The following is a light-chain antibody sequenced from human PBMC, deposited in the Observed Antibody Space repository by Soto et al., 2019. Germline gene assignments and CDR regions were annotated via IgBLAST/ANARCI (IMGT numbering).Light chain of an antibody. J-gene: IGLJ2*01. CDR2: DSA. CDR3: QSYENRLSGAYLV. Sequence: QSVLTQPPSVSGAPGQRVTISCTGSSSNIGAGYDVHWYQQFPGTAPKVVIYDSARRPSGVPDRFSGSKSGTSASLTITGLQAEDEADYYCQSYENRLSGAYLVLGGGTKVTVL. CDR1: SSNIGAGYD. V-gene: IGLV1-40*01.